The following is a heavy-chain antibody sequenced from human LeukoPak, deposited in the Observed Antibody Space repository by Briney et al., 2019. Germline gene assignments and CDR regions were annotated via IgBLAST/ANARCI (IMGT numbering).Heavy chain of an antibody. CDR2: ISPNSGGT. D-gene: IGHD6-19*01. J-gene: IGHJ4*02. CDR1: GYAFTGYY. CDR3: ARGLIAVAGNLAPTPGY. Sequence: ASVKVSCKASGYAFTGYYMHWVRQAPGQGLEWMGWISPNSGGTNYAQKFQGRVTMTRDTSISTAYMELSRLRSDDTAVYYCARGLIAVAGNLAPTPGYWGQGTLVTVSS. V-gene: IGHV1-2*02.